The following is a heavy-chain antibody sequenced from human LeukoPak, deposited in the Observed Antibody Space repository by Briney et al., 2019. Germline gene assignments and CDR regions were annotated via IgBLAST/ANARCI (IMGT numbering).Heavy chain of an antibody. Sequence: ASVKVSCQASGYTFTSYDINWVRQATGQGLEWMGWMNPNSGNTGYAQKFQGRVTMTRNTSISTAYMELSSLRSEDTAVYYCARAVPGPAPASYRFDYWGQGTLVTVSS. V-gene: IGHV1-8*01. CDR2: MNPNSGNT. J-gene: IGHJ4*02. CDR1: GYTFTSYD. CDR3: ARAVPGPAPASYRFDY. D-gene: IGHD3-16*02.